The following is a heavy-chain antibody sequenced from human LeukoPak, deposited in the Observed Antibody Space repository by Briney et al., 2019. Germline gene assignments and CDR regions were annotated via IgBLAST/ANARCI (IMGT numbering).Heavy chain of an antibody. D-gene: IGHD2-15*01. V-gene: IGHV1-2*02. J-gene: IGHJ4*02. CDR3: ARETGYCSGGRCYFIY. CDR1: GYTFTGSY. Sequence: ASVKVSCKSSGYTFTGSYIRWVRQAPGQGLEWMGWINPNSGGTSSAQKFQGRVTMTRDTSVSTAYMELSRLRSDDTALYYCARETGYCSGGRCYFIYWGQGTLVTVSS. CDR2: INPNSGGT.